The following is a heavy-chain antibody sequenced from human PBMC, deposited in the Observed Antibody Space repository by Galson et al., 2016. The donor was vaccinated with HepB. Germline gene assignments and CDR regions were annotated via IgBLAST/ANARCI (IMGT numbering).Heavy chain of an antibody. J-gene: IGHJ4*01. D-gene: IGHD4-17*01. CDR3: ARSQSAPYGDPIGD. Sequence: SLRLSCAASGFTFSRYEMNWVRQAPGKGLEWVSYISSSGTTIYYADSVKGRFTISRDNSKNTLYLQMNSLRAEDTAVYYCARSQSAPYGDPIGDWGHGTLVTGSS. CDR2: ISSSGTTI. CDR1: GFTFSRYE. V-gene: IGHV3-48*03.